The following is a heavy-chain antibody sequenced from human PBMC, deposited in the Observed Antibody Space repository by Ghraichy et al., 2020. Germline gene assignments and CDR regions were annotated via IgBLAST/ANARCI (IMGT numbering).Heavy chain of an antibody. CDR1: GFTVSSNY. J-gene: IGHJ3*02. V-gene: IGHV3-53*01. CDR3: ARGPGGDFWSGYFKGGVFDI. Sequence: GESLRLSCAASGFTVSSNYMSWVRQAPGKGLEWVSVIYSGGSTYYADSVKGRFTISRDNSKNTLYLQMNSLRAEDTAVYYCARGPGGDFWSGYFKGGVFDIWGQGTMVTVSS. D-gene: IGHD3-3*01. CDR2: IYSGGST.